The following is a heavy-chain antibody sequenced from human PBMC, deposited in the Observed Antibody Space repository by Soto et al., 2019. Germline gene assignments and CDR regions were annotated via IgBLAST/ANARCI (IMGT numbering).Heavy chain of an antibody. D-gene: IGHD3-22*01. CDR1: GAAMSSYY. CDR2: ISNSGTV. J-gene: IGHJ3*01. V-gene: IGHV4-59*03. CDR3: ATDSTGYYSEAFDV. Sequence: QLQESGPGLVKPSETLSLTCTVSGAAMSSYYWSWIRQSPGKGLEWIGFISNSGTVDYNASLKSRVTISVDRSKFQFSLKLTSVTAADTAVYFCATDSTGYYSEAFDVWGQGARVVVSS.